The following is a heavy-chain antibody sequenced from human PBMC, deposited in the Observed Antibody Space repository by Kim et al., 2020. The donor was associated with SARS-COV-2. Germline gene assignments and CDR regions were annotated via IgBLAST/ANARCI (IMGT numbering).Heavy chain of an antibody. J-gene: IGHJ5*02. CDR2: ISHSGDT. D-gene: IGHD6-13*01. V-gene: IGHV4-34*01. Sequence: SETLSLTCTVYGGSFSDYYWSWIRQPPGKGLEWIGEISHSGDTNYNPSLKSRLTTSIDTSKNQFSLKLSSVTAADTAVYYCGRGKAAASDGTRSNWLDPWGHGTLVTVSS. CDR1: GGSFSDYY. CDR3: GRGKAAASDGTRSNWLDP.